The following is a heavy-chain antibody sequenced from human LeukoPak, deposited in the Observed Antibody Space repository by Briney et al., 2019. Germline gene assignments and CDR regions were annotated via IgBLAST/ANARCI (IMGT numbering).Heavy chain of an antibody. Sequence: PSETLSLTCTVSGGSISSYCWSWIRQPPGKGLEWIGYSYYSGSTNYNPSLKSRVTISVDTSKNQFSLKLSSVTAADTAVYYCARGTEYYDFWSGYHTHLDYWGQGTLVTVSS. D-gene: IGHD3-3*01. CDR2: SYYSGST. J-gene: IGHJ4*02. CDR3: ARGTEYYDFWSGYHTHLDY. CDR1: GGSISSYC. V-gene: IGHV4-59*01.